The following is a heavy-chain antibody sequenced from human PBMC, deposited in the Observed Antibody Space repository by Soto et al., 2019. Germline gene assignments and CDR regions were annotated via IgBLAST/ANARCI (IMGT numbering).Heavy chain of an antibody. J-gene: IGHJ5*02. D-gene: IGHD6-19*01. CDR2: IRGSGGST. CDR3: AKGIAVALYTRFDP. V-gene: IGHV3-23*01. CDR1: GFTFSSYA. Sequence: EVQLLESGGGLVQPGGSLRLSCAASGFTFSSYAMSWVRQAPGKGLEWVSAIRGSGGSTYYADSVKGRFTISRDNSKNTLYRQMSSLRAEATAVYYCAKGIAVALYTRFDPWGQGTLVTVSS.